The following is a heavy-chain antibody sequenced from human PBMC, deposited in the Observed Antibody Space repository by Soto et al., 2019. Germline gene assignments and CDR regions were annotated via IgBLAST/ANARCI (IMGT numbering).Heavy chain of an antibody. J-gene: IGHJ5*02. CDR2: MNPNSGNT. CDR3: ARESYIAARQSPNWFDP. CDR1: GYTFTSYD. D-gene: IGHD6-6*01. Sequence: GASVKVSCKASGYTFTSYDINWVRQATGQGLEWMGWMNPNSGNTGYAQKFQGRVTMTRNTSISTAYMELSSLRSEDTAVYYCARESYIAARQSPNWFDPWGQGTLVTVSS. V-gene: IGHV1-8*01.